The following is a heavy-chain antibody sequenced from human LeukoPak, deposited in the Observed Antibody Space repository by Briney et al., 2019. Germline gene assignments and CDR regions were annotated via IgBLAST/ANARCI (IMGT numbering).Heavy chain of an antibody. CDR2: ISGSGYST. CDR3: AKQREGISWSPDY. D-gene: IGHD6-13*01. Sequence: GGSLRLSCAASGFTFSTYAMRWGRQAPGKGLEWVSGISGSGYSTYYADSVKGRFTISRDTSKNTLYLQMNSLRAEDTAVYYCAKQREGISWSPDYWGQGTLVTVSS. CDR1: GFTFSTYA. V-gene: IGHV3-23*01. J-gene: IGHJ4*02.